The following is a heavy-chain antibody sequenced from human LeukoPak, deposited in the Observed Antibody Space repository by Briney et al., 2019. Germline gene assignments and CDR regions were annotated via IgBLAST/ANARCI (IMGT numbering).Heavy chain of an antibody. CDR1: GITVSSSF. CDR2: IYAAGAP. J-gene: IGHJ4*02. Sequence: GGSLRLSCAASGITVSSSFMSWVRQVLGKGLEWVSIIYAAGAPYTADSVTGRFTISRDTYKNMLNLEMNSLRPEDTAVYFCARVGIYRPGSSYFDHWGKGTLVAVSS. CDR3: ARVGIYRPGSSYFDH. V-gene: IGHV3-66*01. D-gene: IGHD3-10*01.